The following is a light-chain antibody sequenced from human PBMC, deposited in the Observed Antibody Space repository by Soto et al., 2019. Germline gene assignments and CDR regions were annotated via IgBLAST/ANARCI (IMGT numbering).Light chain of an antibody. J-gene: IGKJ1*01. Sequence: EIVLTQSPGTLSLSPGERATLSCRASQSVLKNYLAWYQQKPGQAPRLLIFGASSRATGIPDRFGGSGSGTDFTLTISRLEPEDFAVYYCQQYGSSPRTFGQGTKVEIK. CDR2: GAS. V-gene: IGKV3-20*01. CDR3: QQYGSSPRT. CDR1: QSVLKNY.